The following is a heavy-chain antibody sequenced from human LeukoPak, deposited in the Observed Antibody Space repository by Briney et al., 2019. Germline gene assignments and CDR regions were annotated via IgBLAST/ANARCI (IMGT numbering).Heavy chain of an antibody. Sequence: ASVKVSCKASGYIFTGYYMHWVRQAAGQGLEWMGWINPNSGGTNYAQKFQGRVTMTRDTSISTAYMELSRLRSDDTAVYYCARDLMYGYGYWGQGTLVTVTS. CDR1: GYIFTGYY. CDR2: INPNSGGT. D-gene: IGHD5-18*01. CDR3: ARDLMYGYGY. V-gene: IGHV1-2*02. J-gene: IGHJ4*02.